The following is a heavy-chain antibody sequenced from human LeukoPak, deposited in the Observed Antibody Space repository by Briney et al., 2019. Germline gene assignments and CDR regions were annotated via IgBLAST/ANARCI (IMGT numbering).Heavy chain of an antibody. D-gene: IGHD6-13*01. J-gene: IGHJ3*02. CDR2: MYYSGNT. V-gene: IGHV4-39*07. CDR3: ARALRSIAAAGTSWRTGAFDI. Sequence: SETLSLTCTVSGGSISSSSYYWGWIRQPPGKGLEWIGSMYYSGNTYYNPSLKSRVTISVDTSKNQFSLKLSSVTAADTAVYYCARALRSIAAAGTSWRTGAFDIWGQGTMVTVSS. CDR1: GGSISSSSYY.